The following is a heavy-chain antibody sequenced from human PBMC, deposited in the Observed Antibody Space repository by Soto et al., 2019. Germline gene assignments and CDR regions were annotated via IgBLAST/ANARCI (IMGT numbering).Heavy chain of an antibody. V-gene: IGHV3-30*03. CDR2: ISYDGSNK. CDR1: GFTFSSYG. J-gene: IGHJ6*02. D-gene: IGHD5-12*01. Sequence: PGGSLRLSCAASGFTFSSYGMHWVRQAPGKGLEWVAVISYDGSNKYYADSVKGRFTISRDNSKNTLYLQMNSLRAEGTAVYYCATGRGYSGYEPYYYYGMDVWGQGTTVTVSS. CDR3: ATGRGYSGYEPYYYYGMDV.